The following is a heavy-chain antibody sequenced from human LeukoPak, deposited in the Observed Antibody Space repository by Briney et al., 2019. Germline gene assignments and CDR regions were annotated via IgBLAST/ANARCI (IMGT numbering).Heavy chain of an antibody. CDR1: GGSISSFY. V-gene: IGHV4-59*08. CDR3: ARQGVGAPNDY. CDR2: IYYSGST. Sequence: SETLSLTCTVSGGSISSFYWSWIRQPPGKGLEWIGCIYYSGSTNYNPSLKSRVTISIDTSKNQFSLKLTSVTDADTAVYYCARQGVGAPNDYWGQGTLVTVSS. D-gene: IGHD1-26*01. J-gene: IGHJ4*02.